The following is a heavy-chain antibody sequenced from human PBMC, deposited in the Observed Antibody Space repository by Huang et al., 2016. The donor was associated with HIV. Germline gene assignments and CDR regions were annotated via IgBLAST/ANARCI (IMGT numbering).Heavy chain of an antibody. CDR1: GGSFSGPN. V-gene: IGHV4-34*01. CDR3: ARGRGDARGFLGLDF. CDR2: INHGGRT. D-gene: IGHD3-16*01. Sequence: QVQLHQWGAGLLKPSETLSLTCAVYGGSFSGPNWTWIRQTPGKGLEWIGEINHGGRTNYSPSLKRGGTISLDTSKNQFSLRLRSVTAADTAVYYCARGRGDARGFLGLDFWGQGTLVTVSS. J-gene: IGHJ4*02.